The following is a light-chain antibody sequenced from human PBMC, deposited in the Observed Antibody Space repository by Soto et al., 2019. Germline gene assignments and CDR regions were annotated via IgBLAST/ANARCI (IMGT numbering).Light chain of an antibody. Sequence: QSVLTQPASVSGSPGQSITISCTGTSSDVGSYNLVSWYQQHPGKAPKLMIYEGSKRPSGVSNRFSGSKSGNTASLTISGLQAEDEADYYCCSYAGSWVFGGGTKFTVL. CDR2: EGS. CDR1: SSDVGSYNL. J-gene: IGLJ3*02. CDR3: CSYAGSWV. V-gene: IGLV2-23*01.